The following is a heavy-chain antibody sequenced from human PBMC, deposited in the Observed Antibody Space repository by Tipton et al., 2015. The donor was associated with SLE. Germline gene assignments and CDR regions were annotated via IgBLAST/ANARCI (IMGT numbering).Heavy chain of an antibody. D-gene: IGHD3-3*01. J-gene: IGHJ4*02. Sequence: RSLRLSCAASGFTFTIYPMHWVRQAPGKGLEWVAVISYDGSNKYYADSVKGRFTISRDNSKNTLYLQMNSLRAEDTAVYYCARDFTIWSGYSVDYWGQGTLVTVSS. CDR2: ISYDGSNK. CDR3: ARDFTIWSGYSVDY. V-gene: IGHV3-30*04. CDR1: GFTFTIYP.